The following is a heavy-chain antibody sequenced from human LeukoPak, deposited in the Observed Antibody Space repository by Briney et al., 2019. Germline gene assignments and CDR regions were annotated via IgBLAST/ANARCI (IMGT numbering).Heavy chain of an antibody. CDR3: ARGPDYGDRLDYFDY. CDR1: GGSISSYY. V-gene: IGHV3-7*01. Sequence: ETLSLTCTVSGGSISSYYWSWIRQPPGKGLEWVANIKQDGTQYYVDSVKGRFSISRDNAKNSLYLQMDSLRPEDTAVYSCARGPDYGDRLDYFDYWGQGTLVTVSS. J-gene: IGHJ4*02. CDR2: IKQDGTQ. D-gene: IGHD4-17*01.